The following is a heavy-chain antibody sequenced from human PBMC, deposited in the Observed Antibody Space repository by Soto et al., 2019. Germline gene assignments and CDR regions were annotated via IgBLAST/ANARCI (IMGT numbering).Heavy chain of an antibody. CDR2: ISGAGGST. Sequence: PGGSLRLSCAASGFTFNNYAMSWVRQAPGKGLEWVSLISGAGGSTYYADSVKGRFTISRDNSKNTPYLQMNSLRAEDTAVYYCASYCSADICRTEHDYWGQGTLVTVSS. CDR3: ASYCSADICRTEHDY. D-gene: IGHD2-15*01. J-gene: IGHJ4*02. V-gene: IGHV3-23*01. CDR1: GFTFNNYA.